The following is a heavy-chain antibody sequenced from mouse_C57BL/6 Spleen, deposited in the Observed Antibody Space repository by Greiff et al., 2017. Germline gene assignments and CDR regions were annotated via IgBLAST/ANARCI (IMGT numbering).Heavy chain of an antibody. CDR3: ARGGDGYYNY. CDR1: GYSFTGYY. D-gene: IGHD2-3*01. CDR2: INPSTGGT. J-gene: IGHJ2*01. V-gene: IGHV1-42*01. Sequence: EVQLQQSGPELVKPGASVKISCKASGYSFTGYYMNWVKQSPEQSLEWIGEINPSTGGTPYNQKFKAKATLTVDESSSTAYMQLKSLTSEDSAVYYCARGGDGYYNYWGQGTTLTVSS.